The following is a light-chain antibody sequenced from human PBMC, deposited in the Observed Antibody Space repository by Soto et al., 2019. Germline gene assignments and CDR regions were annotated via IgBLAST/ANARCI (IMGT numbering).Light chain of an antibody. V-gene: IGLV6-57*01. CDR2: EDN. Sequence: NFMLTQPHSVSESPGKTVIISCTRSSGSIASNYVQWYRQRPGSSPTTVIYEDNQRPSGVPDRFSGSIDSSSNSASLTISGLETEDEADYYSQSYDATNQVFGGGTKLTVL. CDR1: SGSIASNY. J-gene: IGLJ3*02. CDR3: QSYDATNQV.